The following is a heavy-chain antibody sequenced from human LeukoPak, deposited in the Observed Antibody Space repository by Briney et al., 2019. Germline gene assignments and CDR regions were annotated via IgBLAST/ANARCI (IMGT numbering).Heavy chain of an antibody. J-gene: IGHJ6*03. CDR3: ARDPYNGAYSEGYYYYYMDV. V-gene: IGHV3-23*01. CDR2: ISGGGDAT. Sequence: GGSLRLSCAASGFTFSDYYMSWVRQAPGKGLEWVSTISGGGDATYYADSVKGRFTISRDNSKNTLYLQMNSLRVEDTAIYYCARDPYNGAYSEGYYYYYMDVWGKGTTVTVSS. D-gene: IGHD1-1*01. CDR1: GFTFSDYY.